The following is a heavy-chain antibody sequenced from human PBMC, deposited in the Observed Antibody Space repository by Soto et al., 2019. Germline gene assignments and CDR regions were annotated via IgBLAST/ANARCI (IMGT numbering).Heavy chain of an antibody. D-gene: IGHD1-1*01. Sequence: QITLKESGPTLVKPTQTLTLTCTFSGFSLTTSTVAVGWIRQPPGKALEWLAIIYGSDDKFYSPSLKSRLTITKDTSTNQVVLTMTNMDPVDTATYYCARRYDPYYFDYWGQGTLVTLSS. CDR3: ARRYDPYYFDY. CDR2: IYGSDDK. CDR1: GFSLTTSTVA. J-gene: IGHJ4*02. V-gene: IGHV2-5*01.